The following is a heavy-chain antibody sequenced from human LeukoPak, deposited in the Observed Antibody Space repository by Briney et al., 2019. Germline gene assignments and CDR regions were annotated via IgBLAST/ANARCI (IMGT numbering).Heavy chain of an antibody. CDR3: ASFIRGGLIAAAGTRSDY. CDR2: ISSSSSYI. J-gene: IGHJ4*02. D-gene: IGHD6-13*01. CDR1: GFTFSSYS. V-gene: IGHV3-21*01. Sequence: GGSLRLSCAASGFTFSSYSMNWVRQAPGKGLEWVSSISSSSSYIYYADSVKGRFTISRDNAKNSLYLQMNSLRAEDTAVYYCASFIRGGLIAAAGTRSDYWGQGTLVTVSS.